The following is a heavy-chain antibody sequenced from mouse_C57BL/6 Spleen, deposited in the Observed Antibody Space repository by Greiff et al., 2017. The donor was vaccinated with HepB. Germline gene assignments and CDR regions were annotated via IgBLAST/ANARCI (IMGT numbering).Heavy chain of an antibody. CDR2: INPNYGTT. CDR3: ARSPLFATVVATPYYFDY. CDR1: GYSFTDYN. J-gene: IGHJ2*01. Sequence: EVKLMESGPELVKPGASVKISCKASGYSFTDYNMNWVKQSNGKSLEWIGVINPNYGTTSYNQKFKGKATLTVDQSSSTAYMQLNSLTSEDSAVYYCARSPLFATVVATPYYFDYWGQGTTLTVSS. V-gene: IGHV1-39*01. D-gene: IGHD1-1*01.